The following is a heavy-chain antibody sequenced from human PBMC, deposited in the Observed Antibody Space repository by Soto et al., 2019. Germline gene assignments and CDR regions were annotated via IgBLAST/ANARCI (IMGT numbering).Heavy chain of an antibody. D-gene: IGHD3-3*01. Sequence: SETLSLTCAVYGGSFSGYYWSWIRQPPGKGLEWIGEINHSGSTNYNPSLKSRVTISVDTSKNQFSLKLSSVTAADTAVYYCARGLSSLGYYDFWSGYPSYYYYYYYMDVWGKGTTVTAP. J-gene: IGHJ6*03. V-gene: IGHV4-34*01. CDR1: GGSFSGYY. CDR3: ARGLSSLGYYDFWSGYPSYYYYYYYMDV. CDR2: INHSGST.